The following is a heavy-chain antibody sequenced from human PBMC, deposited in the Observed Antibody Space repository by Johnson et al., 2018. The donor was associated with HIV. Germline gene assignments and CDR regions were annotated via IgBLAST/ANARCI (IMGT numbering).Heavy chain of an antibody. J-gene: IGHJ3*01. CDR3: AKDPRYKYGGAFDV. D-gene: IGHD3-16*01. V-gene: IGHV3-7*01. Sequence: VQLVECGGGLVQPGGSLRLSCAASGFTFSSYWMSWVRQAPGKGLEWVANIKQDGSEKYYVDPVKGRFTISRDNSRNTLYLQVNSLRVEDTAVYYCAKDPRYKYGGAFDVWGQGTTVTVSS. CDR1: GFTFSSYW. CDR2: IKQDGSEK.